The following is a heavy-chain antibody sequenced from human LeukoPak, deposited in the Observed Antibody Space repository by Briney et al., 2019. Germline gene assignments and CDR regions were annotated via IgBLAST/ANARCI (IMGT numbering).Heavy chain of an antibody. Sequence: SETLSLTCTVSGVSISSYYWSWIRQPPGKGLEWIGSIYHSGSTYYNPSLKSRVTISVDTSKNQFSLKLSSVTAADTAVYYCARDRRLGELLLSYYFDYWGQGTLVTVSS. J-gene: IGHJ4*02. CDR1: GVSISSYY. V-gene: IGHV4-38-2*02. D-gene: IGHD1-26*01. CDR2: IYHSGST. CDR3: ARDRRLGELLLSYYFDY.